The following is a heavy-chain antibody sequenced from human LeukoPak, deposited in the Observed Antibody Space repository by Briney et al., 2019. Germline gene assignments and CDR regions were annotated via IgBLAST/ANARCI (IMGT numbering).Heavy chain of an antibody. J-gene: IGHJ5*02. CDR3: ARVGDYGDYVNWFDP. V-gene: IGHV4-38-2*02. D-gene: IGHD4-17*01. CDR1: GYSISSGYY. CDR2: GYHIGST. Sequence: SETLSLTCTVSGYSISSGYYWGWIRQPPGKGLEWIGSGYHIGSTYFNPSLRSRVTILIDIFKNQFSLKMSSVTAADTAVYYCARVGDYGDYVNWFDPWGPGTLVTVSS.